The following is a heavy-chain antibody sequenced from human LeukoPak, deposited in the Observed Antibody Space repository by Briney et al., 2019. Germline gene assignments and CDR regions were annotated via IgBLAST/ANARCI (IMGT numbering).Heavy chain of an antibody. CDR3: AKAPSVGYSSSWYIGC. J-gene: IGHJ4*02. D-gene: IGHD6-13*01. CDR1: GFTFSSYG. CDR2: ISYDGSNK. Sequence: GGSLRLSCAASGFTFSSYGMHWVRQAPGKGLEWVAVISYDGSNKYYADSVKGRFTISRDNSKNTLYLQMNSLRAEDTAVCYCAKAPSVGYSSSWYIGCWGQGTLVTVSS. V-gene: IGHV3-30*18.